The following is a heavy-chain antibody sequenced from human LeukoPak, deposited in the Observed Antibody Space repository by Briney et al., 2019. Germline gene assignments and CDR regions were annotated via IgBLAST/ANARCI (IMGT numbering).Heavy chain of an antibody. V-gene: IGHV1-2*02. Sequence: ASVKVSCKASGYTFTGHYIHWVRQAPGQGPEWMGWINPNSGGTNYAQKFQGRVTMTRDTSISTGYMELSRLRSDDTAVYYCARERYGSGIWYGLDVWGQGTTVTVSS. CDR3: ARERYGSGIWYGLDV. CDR1: GYTFTGHY. J-gene: IGHJ6*02. D-gene: IGHD3-10*01. CDR2: INPNSGGT.